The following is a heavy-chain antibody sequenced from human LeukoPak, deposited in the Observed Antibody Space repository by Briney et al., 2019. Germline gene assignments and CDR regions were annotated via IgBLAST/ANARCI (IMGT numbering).Heavy chain of an antibody. J-gene: IGHJ4*02. CDR2: IKSKTDGGTT. V-gene: IGHV3-15*01. CDR1: GFTFRNAW. Sequence: PGGSLRLSCAASGFTFRNAWMSWVRQAPGKGLVWVVRIKSKTDGGTTDYAAPVKGRFTISRDDSKNTLYLQMNSLKTEDTAVYYCTTDAGVTKDGYFDYWGQGTLVTVSS. D-gene: IGHD3-10*01. CDR3: TTDAGVTKDGYFDY.